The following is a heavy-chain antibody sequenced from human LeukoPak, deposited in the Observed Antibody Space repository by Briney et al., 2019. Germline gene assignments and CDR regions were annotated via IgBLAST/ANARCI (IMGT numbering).Heavy chain of an antibody. V-gene: IGHV1-46*01. D-gene: IGHD6-19*01. CDR1: GYTFTIYY. J-gene: IGHJ4*02. CDR2: INPSGGST. CDR3: ARGSSGWYSVAY. Sequence: ASVKVSCTASGYTFTIYYIHWVRQAPGQGLGWMGIINPSGGSTSYAQKFQGRVTMTRDTSTSTVYMELSSLRSEDTAVYYCARGSSGWYSVAYWGQGTLVTVSS.